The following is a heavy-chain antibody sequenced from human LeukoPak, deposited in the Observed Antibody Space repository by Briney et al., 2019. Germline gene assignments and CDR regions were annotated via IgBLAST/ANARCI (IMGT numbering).Heavy chain of an antibody. CDR2: INPNSGGT. J-gene: IGHJ4*02. Sequence: ALVMVSCKASGYTFTGYYMHWVRQAPGQGLEWMGWINPNSGGTNYAQKFQGRVTMPRDTSISTAYLELTWLRSDDTDVKYCARDWGRNFDYWGQGTLATVSS. V-gene: IGHV1-2*02. D-gene: IGHD3-16*01. CDR3: ARDWGRNFDY. CDR1: GYTFTGYY.